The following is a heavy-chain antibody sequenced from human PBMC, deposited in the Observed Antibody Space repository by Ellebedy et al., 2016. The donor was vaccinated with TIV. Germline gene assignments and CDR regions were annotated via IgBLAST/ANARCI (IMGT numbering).Heavy chain of an antibody. J-gene: IGHJ4*02. D-gene: IGHD3-10*01. CDR1: GFTFSSYA. V-gene: IGHV3-23*01. Sequence: GESLKISCAASGFTFSSYAMSWVRQAPGQGLEWVSGINANGVSIAYADSVKGRFTISRDNSKDTLFLQMNSLRAEDTAVYYCASSRYHYYLGKTIFAYWGQGALVTVSS. CDR3: ASSRYHYYLGKTIFAY. CDR2: INANGVSI.